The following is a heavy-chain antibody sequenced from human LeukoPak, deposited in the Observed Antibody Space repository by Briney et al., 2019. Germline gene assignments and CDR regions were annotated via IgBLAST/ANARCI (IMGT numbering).Heavy chain of an antibody. J-gene: IGHJ6*02. CDR2: ISSNGSTI. D-gene: IGHD5-24*01. CDR3: AKDIHDEMATIDYYYGTDV. CDR1: GFTFSSYE. V-gene: IGHV3-48*03. Sequence: GGSLRLSCAASGFTFSSYEMNWVRQAPGKGLEWVSYISSNGSTIYYADSVKGRFTISRDNSKNSLYLQMNSLRTEDTALYYCAKDIHDEMATIDYYYGTDVWGQGTTVTVSS.